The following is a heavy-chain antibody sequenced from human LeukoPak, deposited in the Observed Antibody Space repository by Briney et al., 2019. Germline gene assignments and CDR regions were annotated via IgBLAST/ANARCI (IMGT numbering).Heavy chain of an antibody. Sequence: PGGSLRLSCAASGFTFSSYAMTWVRQTPGKGLEWVSVISGSGGSTYYADSVKGRFTISRDNSKNTMYLQMDSLRAEDTAVYYCAKTPHQGYCSGGRCYIDYWGQGTLVTVSS. D-gene: IGHD2-15*01. CDR2: ISGSGGST. J-gene: IGHJ4*02. CDR1: GFTFSSYA. CDR3: AKTPHQGYCSGGRCYIDY. V-gene: IGHV3-23*01.